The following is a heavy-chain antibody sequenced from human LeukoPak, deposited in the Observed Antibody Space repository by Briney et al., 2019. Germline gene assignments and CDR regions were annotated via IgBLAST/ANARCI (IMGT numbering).Heavy chain of an antibody. CDR2: IIPIVNRA. V-gene: IGHV1-69*04. J-gene: IGHJ5*02. CDR3: ARLRADAGSGHNWFDP. CDR1: GGTLSSYG. D-gene: IGHD1-26*01. Sequence: SVKVSCTASGGTLSSYGIGWVRQAPGQGLEWMGRIIPIVNRANSAQRFQGRVTITADTSTNTVYMELSSLRSDDTAVYYCARLRADAGSGHNWFDPWGQGTLVTVSS.